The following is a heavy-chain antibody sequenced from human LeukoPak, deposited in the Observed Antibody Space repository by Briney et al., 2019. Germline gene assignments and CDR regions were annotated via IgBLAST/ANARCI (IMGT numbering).Heavy chain of an antibody. CDR2: ISRSSIYM. CDR1: GFTFSNYN. Sequence: GGSLRLSCAASGFTFSNYNMNWVRQAPGKGLEWVSSISRSSIYMYYADSVKGRFTISRDNAKNSLYLQMNSLRAEDTAVYYCARGRYDSSGYYSIFDYWGQGTLVTVSS. V-gene: IGHV3-21*01. CDR3: ARGRYDSSGYYSIFDY. J-gene: IGHJ4*02. D-gene: IGHD3-22*01.